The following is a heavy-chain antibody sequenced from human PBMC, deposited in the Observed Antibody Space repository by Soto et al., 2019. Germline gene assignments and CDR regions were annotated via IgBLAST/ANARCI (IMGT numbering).Heavy chain of an antibody. J-gene: IGHJ4*02. CDR2: IYSGGSA. V-gene: IGHV3-66*01. Sequence: EVQLVDSGGGLVQPGESLRLSCAASGFSVSTNFMAWVRQAPGKGLEWVSVIYSGGSAYYADSVRGRFTISRDSSKNTLYLQMNSLRAEDTAVYYCSTAPGFFDYWGQGTLVTVSS. D-gene: IGHD4-17*01. CDR1: GFSVSTNF. CDR3: STAPGFFDY.